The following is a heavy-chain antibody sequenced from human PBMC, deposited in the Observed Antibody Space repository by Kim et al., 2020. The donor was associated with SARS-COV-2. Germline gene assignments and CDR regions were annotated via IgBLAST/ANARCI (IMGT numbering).Heavy chain of an antibody. CDR1: GFTFSTYW. V-gene: IGHV3-7*01. CDR2: INEDGSEK. D-gene: IGHD2-8*02. J-gene: IGHJ3*02. Sequence: GGSLRLSCAASGFTFSTYWMMWVRQAPGKGLEWVAYINEDGSEKAHVGSVKGRFTVSRDNAKDSLHLQMNSLRAEDTAVFYCARALKYCTGNGCRLALDIWGQGTMVTVSS. CDR3: ARALKYCTGNGCRLALDI.